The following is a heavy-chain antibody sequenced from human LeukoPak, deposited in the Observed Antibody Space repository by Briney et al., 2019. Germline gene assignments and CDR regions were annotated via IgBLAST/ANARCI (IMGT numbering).Heavy chain of an antibody. CDR3: ARDQSGYYFDY. J-gene: IGHJ4*02. CDR2: ISYDGSNK. D-gene: IGHD3-10*01. CDR1: GFTFSNYA. V-gene: IGHV3-30-3*01. Sequence: PGGSLRLSCAASGFTFSNYAIHWVRQAPGKWLEWVAVISYDGSNKYYADSVKGRFTISRDNSKYTLYLQMNSLRAEDTAVYYCARDQSGYYFDYWGQGTLVTVSS.